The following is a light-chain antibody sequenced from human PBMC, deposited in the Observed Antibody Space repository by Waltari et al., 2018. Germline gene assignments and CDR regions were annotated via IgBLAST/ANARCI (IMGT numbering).Light chain of an antibody. J-gene: IGKJ5*01. CDR3: MQAAHAPIT. V-gene: IGKV2-28*01. Sequence: DVVMTQSPLSLPVTPGEPASISCRSSQSLLASNGDNYLNWYLQKPGQSPQVLMYMGSYRASGVPDRFSGSGSGTDFTRKVSRVEAEDVGVYYCMQAAHAPITFGQGTRLELK. CDR1: QSLLASNGDNY. CDR2: MGS.